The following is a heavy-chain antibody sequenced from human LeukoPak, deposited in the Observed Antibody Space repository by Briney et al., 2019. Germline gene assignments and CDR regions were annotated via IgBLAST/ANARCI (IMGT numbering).Heavy chain of an antibody. Sequence: GGSLRLSCAASGFTFSGYAMSWVRQAPGKGLEWVSAISGSGGSTYYADSVKGRFTISRDNSKNTLYLQMNSLRAEDTAVYYCAKALLSIVVVTAYDYWGRGTLVTVSS. D-gene: IGHD2-21*02. CDR2: ISGSGGST. V-gene: IGHV3-23*01. J-gene: IGHJ4*02. CDR1: GFTFSGYA. CDR3: AKALLSIVVVTAYDY.